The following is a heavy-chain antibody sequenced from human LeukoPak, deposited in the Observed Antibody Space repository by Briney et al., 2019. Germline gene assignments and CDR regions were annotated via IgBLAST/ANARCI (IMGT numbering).Heavy chain of an antibody. V-gene: IGHV4-59*01. Sequence: SETLSLTCTVSGGSMSRYYWSWIRQPPGKGLEWIGYIYYSGSTNYNPSLKSRVTISVDTSKNQFSLKLSSVTAADTAVYYCARVSNTAMVIDFDYWGQGTLVTVSS. CDR1: GGSMSRYY. D-gene: IGHD5-18*01. CDR3: ARVSNTAMVIDFDY. CDR2: IYYSGST. J-gene: IGHJ4*02.